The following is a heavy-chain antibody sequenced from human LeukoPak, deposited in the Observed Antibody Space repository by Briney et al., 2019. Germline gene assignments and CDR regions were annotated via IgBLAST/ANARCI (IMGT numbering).Heavy chain of an antibody. CDR2: INTDGSST. CDR1: GFTFSSYW. D-gene: IGHD6-13*01. J-gene: IGHJ4*02. CDR3: ARGGAAAGFAY. Sequence: GGSLRLSCAASGFTFSSYWMHWVRQAPGKGLVWVSRINTDGSSTSYADSVKGRFTISRDNAKNSLYLQMNSLRAEDTAVYYCARGGAAAGFAYWGQGTLVTVSS. V-gene: IGHV3-74*01.